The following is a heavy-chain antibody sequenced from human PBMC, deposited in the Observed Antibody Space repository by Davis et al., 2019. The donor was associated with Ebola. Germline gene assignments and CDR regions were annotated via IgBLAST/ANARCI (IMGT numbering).Heavy chain of an antibody. CDR3: ARDNYGDYMTYDFDY. J-gene: IGHJ4*02. V-gene: IGHV3-9*01. CDR2: NSWNSGSI. Sequence: GGSLRLSCAASGFTFDDYAMHWVRQAPGKGLEWVSGNSWNSGSIGYADSVNGRFTISRDNAKNSLYLQMNSLRGEDTAVYHCARDNYGDYMTYDFDYWGKGTLVTVSS. D-gene: IGHD4-17*01. CDR1: GFTFDDYA.